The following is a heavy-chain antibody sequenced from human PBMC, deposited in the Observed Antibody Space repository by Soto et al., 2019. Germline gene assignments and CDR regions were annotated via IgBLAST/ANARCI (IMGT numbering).Heavy chain of an antibody. J-gene: IGHJ6*02. CDR3: ARGSIVAAEYGMDV. D-gene: IGHD6-13*01. CDR1: GGSFSSDSFI. CDR2: INYSGTT. Sequence: SETLSLTCSVSGGSFSSDSFIWSWVRQFPGKGLEWIGYINYSGTTYYNPSLRSRITMSVDTSKNQFSLNLSSVTAADTAVYFCARGSIVAAEYGMDVWGQGTTVTVSS. V-gene: IGHV4-31*03.